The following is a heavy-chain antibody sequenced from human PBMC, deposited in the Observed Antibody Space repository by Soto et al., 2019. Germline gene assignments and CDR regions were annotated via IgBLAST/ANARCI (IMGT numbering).Heavy chain of an antibody. CDR3: ARGAADFISTSCFPLTYYYYGMDV. Sequence: GGSLRLSCAASGFTFSSYGMHWVRQAPGKGLEWVAVIWYDGSNKYYADSVKGRFTISRDNSKNTLYLQMNSLRAEEKAVYYCARGAADFISTSCFPLTYYYYGMDVWGQGTTDTVSS. CDR1: GFTFSSYG. V-gene: IGHV3-33*01. J-gene: IGHJ6*02. CDR2: IWYDGSNK. D-gene: IGHD2-2*01.